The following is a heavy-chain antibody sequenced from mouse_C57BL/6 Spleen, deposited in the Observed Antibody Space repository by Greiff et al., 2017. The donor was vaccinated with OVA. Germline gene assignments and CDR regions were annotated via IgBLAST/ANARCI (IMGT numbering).Heavy chain of an antibody. CDR1: GYAFSSSW. CDR3: ASGDFITTGFAY. D-gene: IGHD1-1*01. Sequence: VKLMESGPELVKPGASVKISCKASGYAFSSSWMNWVKQRPGKGLEWIGRIYPGDGDTNYNGKFKGKATLTADKSSSTAYMQLSSLTSEDSAVYFCASGDFITTGFAYWGQGTLVTVSA. J-gene: IGHJ3*01. V-gene: IGHV1-82*01. CDR2: IYPGDGDT.